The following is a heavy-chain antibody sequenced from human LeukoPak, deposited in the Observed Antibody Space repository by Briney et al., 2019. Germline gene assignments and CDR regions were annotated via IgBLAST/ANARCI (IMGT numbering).Heavy chain of an antibody. V-gene: IGHV3-9*01. Sequence: PGGSLRLSCAASGFTFDDYAMHWVRQAPGKGLEWVSGISWNSGSIGYADSVKGRFTISRDNAKNTLYLQMNSLTAEDTGVYYCARDFYDGFALDYWGQGTLVTVSS. D-gene: IGHD2/OR15-2a*01. CDR1: GFTFDDYA. J-gene: IGHJ4*02. CDR2: ISWNSGSI. CDR3: ARDFYDGFALDY.